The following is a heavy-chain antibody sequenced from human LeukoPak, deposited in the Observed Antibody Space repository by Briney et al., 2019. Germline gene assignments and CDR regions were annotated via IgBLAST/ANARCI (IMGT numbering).Heavy chain of an antibody. V-gene: IGHV3-49*03. Sequence: GGSPRLSCTASGFTFGDYAMSWIRQAPGKGLEWVGFIRSKAYGETADYAASVKGRFTISRDDSKAIAYLQMNSLKTEDTAVYHCTRDRGAYNLYDYWGQGTLVTVSS. CDR1: GFTFGDYA. CDR2: IRSKAYGETA. CDR3: TRDRGAYNLYDY. D-gene: IGHD1-1*01. J-gene: IGHJ4*02.